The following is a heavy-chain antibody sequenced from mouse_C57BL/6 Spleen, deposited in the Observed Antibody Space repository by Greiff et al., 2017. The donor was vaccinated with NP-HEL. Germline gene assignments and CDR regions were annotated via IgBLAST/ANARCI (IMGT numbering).Heavy chain of an antibody. CDR1: GFSLTSYG. CDR2: IWSGGST. D-gene: IGHD2-1*01. Sequence: VKLVESGPGLVQPSQSLSITCTVSGFSLTSYGVHWVRQSPGKGLEWLGVIWSGGSTDYNAAFISRLSISKDNSKSQVFFKMNSLQADDTAIYYCARYGNYEEGAMDYWGQGTSVTVSS. CDR3: ARYGNYEEGAMDY. J-gene: IGHJ4*01. V-gene: IGHV2-2*01.